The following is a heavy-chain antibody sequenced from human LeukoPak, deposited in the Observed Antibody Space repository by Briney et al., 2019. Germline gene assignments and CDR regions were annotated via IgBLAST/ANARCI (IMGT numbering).Heavy chain of an antibody. CDR3: ARDNYGIGDY. J-gene: IGHJ4*02. Sequence: GASVKVSCKASGYTFTGHYIHWVRQPPGQGLEWMGWVNPNSGGTNYAQKFQGRVTMTRDTSISTAYMDLSSLRSDDTAVYYCARDNYGIGDYWGQGTLVTVSS. V-gene: IGHV1-2*02. CDR1: GYTFTGHY. CDR2: VNPNSGGT. D-gene: IGHD4-11*01.